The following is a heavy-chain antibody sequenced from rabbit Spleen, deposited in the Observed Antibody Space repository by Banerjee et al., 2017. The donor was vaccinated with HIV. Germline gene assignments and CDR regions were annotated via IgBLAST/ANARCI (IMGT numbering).Heavy chain of an antibody. CDR2: IDPLFGTT. CDR1: GFDFSSYG. CDR3: VRDRADIGGDYGPYYFDL. J-gene: IGHJ4*01. D-gene: IGHD2-1*01. V-gene: IGHV1S47*01. Sequence: QEQLMESGGGLVQPGGSLKLSCKASGFDFSSYGVSWVRQAPGKGLEWIGYIDPLFGTTYYANWVNGRFTISSHNAQNTLYLQLNSLTAADTATYFCVRDRADIGGDYGPYYFDLWGPGTLVTVS.